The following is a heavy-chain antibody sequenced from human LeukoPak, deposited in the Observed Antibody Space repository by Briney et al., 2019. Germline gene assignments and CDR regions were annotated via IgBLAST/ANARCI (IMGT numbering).Heavy chain of an antibody. Sequence: PGASVKVSCKASGGTFSSYAISWVRQAPGQGLEWMGGMIPVVGTADYAQKFQGRVTITADESTSTAYMELSSLRSEDTAVYYCARDLSNSGAMVTDYWGQGTLVTVSS. J-gene: IGHJ4*02. CDR3: ARDLSNSGAMVTDY. D-gene: IGHD5-18*01. CDR2: MIPVVGTA. CDR1: GGTFSSYA. V-gene: IGHV1-69*13.